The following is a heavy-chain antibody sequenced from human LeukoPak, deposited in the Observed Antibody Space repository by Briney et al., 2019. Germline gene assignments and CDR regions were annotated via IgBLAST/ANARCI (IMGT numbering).Heavy chain of an antibody. CDR2: IKQDESEK. CDR1: GFTFSNYW. J-gene: IGHJ4*02. D-gene: IGHD2-2*01. CDR3: ARALDSSSSRYQAFEE. Sequence: AGGSLRLSCSASGFTFSNYWMSWVRQAPGKGLDWVANIKQDESEKYYVDSVKGRFTISRDNAKSSLYLQMNSLRAEDTAVYYCARALDSSSSRYQAFEEWGQGTRVTVSS. V-gene: IGHV3-7*01.